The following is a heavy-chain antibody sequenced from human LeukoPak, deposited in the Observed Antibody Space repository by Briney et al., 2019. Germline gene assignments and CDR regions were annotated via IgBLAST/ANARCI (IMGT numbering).Heavy chain of an antibody. J-gene: IGHJ4*02. Sequence: SQTLSLTCAVSGGSISSGGYSLSWIRQPPGKCLEWIGYIYHSGSTYYNPSLKSAVTISVDRSKNQFSLKLSSVTAADTAVYYCASRYCSGGSCQHDYWGQGTLVTVSS. D-gene: IGHD2-15*01. V-gene: IGHV4-30-2*01. CDR2: IYHSGST. CDR1: GGSISSGGYS. CDR3: ASRYCSGGSCQHDY.